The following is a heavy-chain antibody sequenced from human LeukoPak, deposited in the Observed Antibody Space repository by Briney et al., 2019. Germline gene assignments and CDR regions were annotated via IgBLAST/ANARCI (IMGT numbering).Heavy chain of an antibody. D-gene: IGHD2-2*01. CDR1: GFTYGDHA. V-gene: IGHV3-49*04. J-gene: IGHJ4*02. CDR3: SRSVPYHDY. CDR2: IRSKTYDGTT. Sequence: GGSLRLSCSASGFTYGDHAMSWVRQAPGKGLEWVGFIRSKTYDGTTVYAASVKGRFTISRDDSKSIAYLQMNSLKTEDTAVYYCSRSVPYHDYWGQGTLVTVSS.